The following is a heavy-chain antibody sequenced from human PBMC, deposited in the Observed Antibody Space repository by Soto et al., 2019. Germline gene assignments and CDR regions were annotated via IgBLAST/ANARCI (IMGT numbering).Heavy chain of an antibody. CDR3: AREGCTNGVCYNDAFDI. J-gene: IGHJ3*02. CDR2: INPNSGGT. D-gene: IGHD2-8*01. CDR1: GYTFTGYY. V-gene: IGHV1-2*04. Sequence: ASVKVSCKASGYTFTGYYMHWVLQAPGQGLEWMGWINPNSGGTNYAQKFQGWVTMTRDTSISTAYMELSRLRSDDTAVYYCAREGCTNGVCYNDAFDIWGQGTMVTVSS.